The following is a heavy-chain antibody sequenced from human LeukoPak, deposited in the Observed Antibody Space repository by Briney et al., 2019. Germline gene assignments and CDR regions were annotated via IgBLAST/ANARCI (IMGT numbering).Heavy chain of an antibody. V-gene: IGHV4-34*01. CDR3: ARHGRDGYTYPLDY. D-gene: IGHD1-1*01. CDR2: INHSGST. J-gene: IGHJ4*02. CDR1: GGSFSGYY. Sequence: PSETLSLTCAVFGGSFSGYYCIWIRQPPGKGLEWIGEINHSGSTNYNPSLRSRVTISVDTSTNQFSLEVSSVTAADTAVYYCARHGRDGYTYPLDYWGQGTLVTVSS.